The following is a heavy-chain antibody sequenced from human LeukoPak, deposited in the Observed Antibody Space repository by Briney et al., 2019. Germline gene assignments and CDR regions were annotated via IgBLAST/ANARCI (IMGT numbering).Heavy chain of an antibody. CDR2: IYSGGST. Sequence: PGGSLRLSCAASGFTVSSNYMRWVRQAPGKGLEWVSVIYSGGSTYYADSVKGRFTISRDNSKNTLYLQMNSLRAEDTAVYYCAIDIRRGELVLDYWGQGTLVTVSS. CDR1: GFTVSSNY. CDR3: AIDIRRGELVLDY. D-gene: IGHD2-21*01. J-gene: IGHJ4*02. V-gene: IGHV3-53*01.